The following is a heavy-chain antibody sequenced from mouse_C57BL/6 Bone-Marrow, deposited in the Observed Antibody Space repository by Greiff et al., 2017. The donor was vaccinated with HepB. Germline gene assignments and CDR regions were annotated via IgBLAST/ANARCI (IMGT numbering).Heavy chain of an antibody. J-gene: IGHJ4*01. D-gene: IGHD1-1*01. Sequence: QVQLQQPGAELVKPGASVKLSCKASGYTFTSYWMHWVKQRPGQGLEWIGMIHPNSGSTNYNEKFKSKATMTVDKSSSTAYMQLSSLTSEDSAVYYCARYYYGAMDYWGQGTSVTVSS. V-gene: IGHV1-64*01. CDR1: GYTFTSYW. CDR3: ARYYYGAMDY. CDR2: IHPNSGST.